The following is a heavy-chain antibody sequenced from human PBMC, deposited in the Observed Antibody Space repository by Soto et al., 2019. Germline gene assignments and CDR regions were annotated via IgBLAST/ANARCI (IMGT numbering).Heavy chain of an antibody. CDR1: GGSIRTYY. V-gene: IGHV4-59*01. CDR2: IHYRGVT. D-gene: IGHD6-6*01. CDR3: ARDRAEGSSSTPAGGMDV. Sequence: SETLSLTCSVSGGSIRTYYCNWIRQPPGGGLEWIAYIHYRGVTNYSPSLRGRVSISIDRSNNEFSLKVSSVTAADTAVYYCARDRAEGSSSTPAGGMDVWGPGTTVTVSS. J-gene: IGHJ6*02.